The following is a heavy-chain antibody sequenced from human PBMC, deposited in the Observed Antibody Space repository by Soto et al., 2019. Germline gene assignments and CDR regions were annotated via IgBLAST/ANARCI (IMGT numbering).Heavy chain of an antibody. V-gene: IGHV3-33*01. CDR2: IWYDGSNK. J-gene: IGHJ6*02. CDR1: GFTFSSYG. CDR3: ARAEGSGGDVAGWDYYYGMYV. Sequence: GGSLRLSCAASGFTFSSYGMHWVRQAPGKGLEWVAVIWYDGSNKYYADSVKGRFTISRDNSKNTLYLQMNSLRAEDTAVYYCARAEGSGGDVAGWDYYYGMYVWGQGTTVTVSS. D-gene: IGHD6-19*01.